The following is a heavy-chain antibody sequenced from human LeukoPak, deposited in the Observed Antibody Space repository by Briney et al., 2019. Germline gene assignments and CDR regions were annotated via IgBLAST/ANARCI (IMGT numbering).Heavy chain of an antibody. CDR2: FDPEDGET. D-gene: IGHD4-23*01. CDR3: ATTTVVTLGSAFDI. V-gene: IGHV1-24*01. J-gene: IGHJ3*02. Sequence: GASVKVSCKVSGYTLTELSMHWVRQAPGNGLEWMGGFDPEDGETIYAQTFQGRVTMTQDTSTDTAYMELSSLRSEDTAVYFCATTTVVTLGSAFDIWGQGTMVTVSS. CDR1: GYTLTELS.